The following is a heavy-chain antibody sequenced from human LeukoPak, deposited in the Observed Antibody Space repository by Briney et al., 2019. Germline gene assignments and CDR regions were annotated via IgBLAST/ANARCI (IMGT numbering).Heavy chain of an antibody. CDR1: DGSISIYY. D-gene: IGHD4-11*01. CDR3: ARGLPLTTVTHYFDY. Sequence: PSETLSLTCTVSDGSISIYYWSWIRQPPGKGLEWIGEINHSGSTNYNPSLKSRVTISVDTSKNQFSLKLSSVTAADTAVYYCARGLPLTTVTHYFDYWGQGTLVTVSS. CDR2: INHSGST. V-gene: IGHV4-34*01. J-gene: IGHJ4*02.